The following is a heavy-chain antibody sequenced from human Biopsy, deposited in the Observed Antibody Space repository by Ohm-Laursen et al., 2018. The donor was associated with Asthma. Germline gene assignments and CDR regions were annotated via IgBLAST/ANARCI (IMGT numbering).Heavy chain of an antibody. CDR2: INAGNGNT. V-gene: IGHV1-3*01. CDR1: GYTFTNYA. D-gene: IGHD3-22*01. CDR3: ARVRKDYYDSSGLSGGWFDP. Sequence: SVYAACNASGYTFTNYATHWARHAPGQWTEWLGWINAGNGNTKYSQKFQGRVTITRDTSATTAYMELSSLRSEDTAVYYCARVRKDYYDSSGLSGGWFDPWGQGTLVTVSS. J-gene: IGHJ5*02.